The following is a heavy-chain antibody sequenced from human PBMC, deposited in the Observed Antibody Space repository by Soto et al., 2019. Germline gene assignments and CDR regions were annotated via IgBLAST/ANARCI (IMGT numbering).Heavy chain of an antibody. Sequence: EVQLVESGGGLVQPGGSLRLSCAASGFTFSSYEMNWVRQAPGKGLEWVSYISSSSSTIYYADSVKGRFTISRDNAKNSLYLQMNSLRDEDTAVYYCARDSSGWYKDYYGMDVWGQGTTVTVSS. CDR1: GFTFSSYE. CDR3: ARDSSGWYKDYYGMDV. CDR2: ISSSSSTI. D-gene: IGHD6-19*01. V-gene: IGHV3-48*03. J-gene: IGHJ6*02.